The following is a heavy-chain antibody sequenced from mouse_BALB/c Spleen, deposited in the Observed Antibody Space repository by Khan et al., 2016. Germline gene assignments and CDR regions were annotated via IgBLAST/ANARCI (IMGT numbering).Heavy chain of an antibody. J-gene: IGHJ4*01. CDR3: ARSDYGDKEAMDY. V-gene: IGHV3-2*02. CDR2: ISYSGST. CDR1: GYSITSDYA. Sequence: EVQLQESGPGLVKPSQSLSLTCTVTGYSITSDYAWNWIRQFPGNRLEWMGYISYSGSTSYNPSLKSRISITRDTSKNPFFLQLNSVTSEATATYYCARSDYGDKEAMDYWGQGTSVTVSS. D-gene: IGHD1-1*01.